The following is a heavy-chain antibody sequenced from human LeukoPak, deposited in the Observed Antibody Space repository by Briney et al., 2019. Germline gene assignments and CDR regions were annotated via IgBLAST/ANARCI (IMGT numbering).Heavy chain of an antibody. Sequence: SETLSLTCNVSGFSISSGYFWGWIRQPPGKGLEWIGNIDYRGSTHYNPSLRSRVSLSVDTSKNRFSLKLSSVTAADTAVYYCAREGFGVVMNDAFDIWGQGTMVTVSS. V-gene: IGHV4-38-2*02. J-gene: IGHJ3*02. CDR2: IDYRGST. CDR1: GFSISSGYF. CDR3: AREGFGVVMNDAFDI. D-gene: IGHD3-3*01.